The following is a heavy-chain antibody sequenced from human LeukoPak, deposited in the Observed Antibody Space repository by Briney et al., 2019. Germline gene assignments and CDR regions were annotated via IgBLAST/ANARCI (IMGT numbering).Heavy chain of an antibody. CDR3: ARRRDFIDY. V-gene: IGHV3-11*01. CDR1: GFTPSDYY. CDR2: SSSSGSTI. Sequence: GGSLRPSCAASGFTPSDYYMSWIRQAPGKGLEWVSYSSSSGSTIYYADSVKGRFAISRDNAKNSLYLQMNSLRAEDTAVYYCARRRDFIDYWGQGTLVTVSS. D-gene: IGHD3/OR15-3a*01. J-gene: IGHJ4*02.